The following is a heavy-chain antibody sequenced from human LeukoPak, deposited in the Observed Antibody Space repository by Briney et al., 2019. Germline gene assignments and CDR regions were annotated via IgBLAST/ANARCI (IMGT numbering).Heavy chain of an antibody. Sequence: PGGSLRLSCAASGFTFSSYWMHWVRHAPGKGLVWVSRINSDGSSTSYADSVKGRFTISRDNAKNTLYLQMNSLRAEDTAVYYCARGGNLLRYYYGMDVWGKGTTVTVSS. CDR3: ARGGNLLRYYYGMDV. J-gene: IGHJ6*04. CDR1: GFTFSSYW. D-gene: IGHD4-23*01. V-gene: IGHV3-74*01. CDR2: INSDGSST.